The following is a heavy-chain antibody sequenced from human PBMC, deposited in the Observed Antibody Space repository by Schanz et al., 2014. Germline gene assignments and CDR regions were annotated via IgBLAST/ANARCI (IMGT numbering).Heavy chain of an antibody. Sequence: EVQLAESGGGLIQPGRSLRLSCVASGFRFDDYAMHWVRQAPGKGLEWGSGMSWNAGSLGYGDSVKGRFTISRDNAKNSLYLQMNSLRAEDTALYYCARDTAQSCIGPSGFEYCQHWGQGALVTVSS. V-gene: IGHV3-9*01. CDR3: ARDTAQSCIGPSGFEYCQH. CDR2: MSWNAGSL. CDR1: GFRFDDYA. D-gene: IGHD2-2*01. J-gene: IGHJ1*01.